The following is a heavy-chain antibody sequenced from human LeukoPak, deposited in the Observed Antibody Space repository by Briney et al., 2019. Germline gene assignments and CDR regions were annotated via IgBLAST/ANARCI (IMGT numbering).Heavy chain of an antibody. CDR3: ARDGSGNYHWFDP. J-gene: IGHJ5*02. CDR2: IYSDANT. D-gene: IGHD3-10*01. V-gene: IGHV3-66*01. CDR1: GFTFSSYW. Sequence: GGSLRLSCAASGFTFSSYWMSWVRQAPGKGLEWVSIIYSDANTYYADSVKGRFTISRDNSKNTLYLQMNSLRVEDTAVYYCARDGSGNYHWFDPWGQGTLVTVSS.